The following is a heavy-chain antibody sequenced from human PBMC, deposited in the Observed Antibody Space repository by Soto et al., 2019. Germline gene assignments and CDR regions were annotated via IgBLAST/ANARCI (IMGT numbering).Heavy chain of an antibody. Sequence: QVQLVQSGAEVKKPGSSVKVSCKSSGGTFSSYAINWVRQAPGQGLEWRGGIIPLFGVPNYAQKFQGRVTLTAGDSTTTAYMELSSRRAEDTAVYYCARAYSSGWSGDFDYWDQGSLVTVSS. CDR3: ARAYSSGWSGDFDY. D-gene: IGHD6-19*01. J-gene: IGHJ4*02. CDR1: GGTFSSYA. V-gene: IGHV1-69*12. CDR2: IIPLFGVP.